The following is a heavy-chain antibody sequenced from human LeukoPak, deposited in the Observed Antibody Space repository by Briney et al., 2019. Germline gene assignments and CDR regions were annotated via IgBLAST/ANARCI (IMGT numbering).Heavy chain of an antibody. V-gene: IGHV1-69*06. D-gene: IGHD2-15*01. CDR3: ARDQACSGGSCYNY. CDR1: GGTFSSYA. J-gene: IGHJ4*02. Sequence: SSVKVSCKASGGTFSSYAISWVRQAPGQGLEWTGGIIPIFGTANYAQKFQGRVTITADKSTSTAYMELSSLRSEDTAVYYCARDQACSGGSCYNYWGQGTLVTVSS. CDR2: IIPIFGTA.